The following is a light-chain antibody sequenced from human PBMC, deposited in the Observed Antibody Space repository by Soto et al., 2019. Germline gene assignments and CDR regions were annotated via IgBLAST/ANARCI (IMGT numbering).Light chain of an antibody. Sequence: DLQMTQSPSAMSASVGDRVTITCRASQGISNYLAWFQQKPGKVPERLIYPTSSLQSGVPSRFSGSGSGTEFTLTISSLQPEDSATYYCLQHNIYPWTFGQGTKVEI. J-gene: IGKJ1*01. CDR3: LQHNIYPWT. CDR1: QGISNY. V-gene: IGKV1-17*03. CDR2: PTS.